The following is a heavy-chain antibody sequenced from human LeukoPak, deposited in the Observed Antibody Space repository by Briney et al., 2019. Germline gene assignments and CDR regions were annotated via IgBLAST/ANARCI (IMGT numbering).Heavy chain of an antibody. CDR1: GFSFSGYG. CDR3: AKGQCSSCYTDY. D-gene: IGHD2-2*01. V-gene: IGHV3-30*02. Sequence: PGGSLRLSCAASGFSFSGYGMHWVRQAPGKGLEWVAFIHYNAVGSYYADSVKGRFTISRDNSRNTLYLQMNSLRPKDTAVYYCAKGQCSSCYTDYWGQGTLVTVSS. J-gene: IGHJ4*02. CDR2: IHYNAVGS.